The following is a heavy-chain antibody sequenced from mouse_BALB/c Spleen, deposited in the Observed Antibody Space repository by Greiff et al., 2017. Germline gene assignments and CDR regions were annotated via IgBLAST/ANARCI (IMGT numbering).Heavy chain of an antibody. Sequence: EVQLVESGPGLVKPSQSLSLTCSVTGYSITSGYYWNWIRQFPGNKLEWMGYISYDGSNNYNPSLKNRISITRDTSKNQFFLKLNSVTTEDTATYYCARTVVRYFDVWGAGTTVTVSS. V-gene: IGHV3-6*02. CDR3: ARTVVRYFDV. CDR2: ISYDGSN. D-gene: IGHD1-1*01. J-gene: IGHJ1*01. CDR1: GYSITSGYY.